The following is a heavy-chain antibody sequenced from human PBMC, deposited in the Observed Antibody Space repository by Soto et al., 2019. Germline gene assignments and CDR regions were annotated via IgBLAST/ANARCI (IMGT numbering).Heavy chain of an antibody. V-gene: IGHV1-69*19. Sequence: QVQLVQSGAEVKKPGSSVKVSCKASGGTFSSYAISWVRQAPGQGLEWMGGIIPIFGTANYAQKFQGRVTITADESTSTAYMELSSLRSEETAVYYCSRLGYSGYDYDYYYYGMDVWGQGTTVTVSS. CDR1: GGTFSSYA. J-gene: IGHJ6*02. CDR2: IIPIFGTA. D-gene: IGHD5-12*01. CDR3: SRLGYSGYDYDYYYYGMDV.